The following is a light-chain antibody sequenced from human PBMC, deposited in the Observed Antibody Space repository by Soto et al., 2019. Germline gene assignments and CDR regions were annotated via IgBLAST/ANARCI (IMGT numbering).Light chain of an antibody. CDR1: SSDVGAYNL. J-gene: IGLJ1*01. Sequence: QSALTQPASVSGSPGQSITISCTGTSSDVGAYNLVSWYQQHPGKAPKLMIYDVNVRPSGVSNRFSGSKSGNTASLTISGLQAEDEADYYCSSYTTSSTLDYVFGTGTKVTVL. CDR2: DVN. V-gene: IGLV2-14*03. CDR3: SSYTTSSTLDYV.